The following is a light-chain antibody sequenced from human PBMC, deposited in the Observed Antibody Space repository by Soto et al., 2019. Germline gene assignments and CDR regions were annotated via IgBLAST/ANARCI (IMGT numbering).Light chain of an antibody. V-gene: IGKV3-15*01. Sequence: EIVMTQSPATLSVSPGERATLSCRASQSVSSNLAWYQQKPGQAPRLLIYGASTRATGIPARFSGSESGTEFTLTISSLQPEDFAVYYCQQRNTFGQGTKLEIK. CDR3: QQRNT. J-gene: IGKJ2*01. CDR1: QSVSSN. CDR2: GAS.